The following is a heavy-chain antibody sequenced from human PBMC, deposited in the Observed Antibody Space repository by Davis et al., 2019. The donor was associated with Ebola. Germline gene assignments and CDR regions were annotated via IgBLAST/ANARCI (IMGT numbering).Heavy chain of an antibody. Sequence: ASVKVSCKASGYTFSSYYMHWVRQAPGQGLEWMGIINPSGGSTSYSQKFQGRVTMTRDTSTSTVYMELRSLRSDDTAVYYCARGVDSGSYYGAFDIWGQGTMVTVSS. CDR3: ARGVDSGSYYGAFDI. CDR2: INPSGGST. CDR1: GYTFSSYY. J-gene: IGHJ3*02. D-gene: IGHD1-26*01. V-gene: IGHV1-46*01.